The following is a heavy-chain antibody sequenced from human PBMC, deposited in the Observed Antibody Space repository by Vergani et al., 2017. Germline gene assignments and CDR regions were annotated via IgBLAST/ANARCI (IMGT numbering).Heavy chain of an antibody. J-gene: IGHJ4*02. Sequence: QVQLVQSGAEVKKPGASVKVSCKASGYTFTSYYMHWVRQAPGQGLEWMGIINPSGGSTSHAQKLQGRVTMTRDTSTSTVYMELSRLRSEEPAAYYCARAAGLDRAAAGIRYFDYWGQGTLVTVSS. CDR3: ARAAGLDRAAAGIRYFDY. D-gene: IGHD6-13*01. CDR1: GYTFTSYY. CDR2: INPSGGST. V-gene: IGHV1-46*01.